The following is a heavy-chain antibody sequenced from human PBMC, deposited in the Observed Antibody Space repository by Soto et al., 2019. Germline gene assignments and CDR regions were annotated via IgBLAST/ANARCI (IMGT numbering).Heavy chain of an antibody. D-gene: IGHD3-10*01. V-gene: IGHV1-3*01. CDR2: INPASGKT. CDR3: ARDLWLGESFRYYFDY. J-gene: IGHJ4*01. CDR1: GYTFTDYS. Sequence: ASVKVSCKASGYTFTDYSLQWVRQAPRQRLEWMGWINPASGKTKYSQKFQGRVTITRDTSASTAYMELSSLTSEDTALYYCARDLWLGESFRYYFDYWAQGTLVTVS.